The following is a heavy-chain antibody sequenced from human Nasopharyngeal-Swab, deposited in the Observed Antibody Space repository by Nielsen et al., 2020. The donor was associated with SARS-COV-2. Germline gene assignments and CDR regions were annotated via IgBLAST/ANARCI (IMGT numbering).Heavy chain of an antibody. D-gene: IGHD2-15*01. CDR2: IEKDGSAQ. J-gene: IGHJ4*02. Sequence: GESLKISCVASGLAFSQYWLGWVRQAPGQGPEWVANIEKDGSAQYYLDSVKGRFTISRDNAKNSVSLQMDSLRADDTAAYFCVTKTSGAIKAPAYWGQGTRVTVSS. V-gene: IGHV3-7*03. CDR1: GLAFSQYW. CDR3: VTKTSGAIKAPAY.